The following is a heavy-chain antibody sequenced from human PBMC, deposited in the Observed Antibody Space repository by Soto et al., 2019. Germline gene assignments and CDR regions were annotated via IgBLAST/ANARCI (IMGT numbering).Heavy chain of an antibody. CDR1: GFSFRDHS. J-gene: IGHJ4*02. CDR3: ARDLSWAFDH. CDR2: IRGTTTI. Sequence: GGSLRLSGAASGFSFRDHSMNWVRQAPGKGLEWISYIRGTTTISYADSVKGRFTISRDNAENSLYLQMNSLRDEDTAVYYCARDLSWAFDHWGQGALVTVSS. D-gene: IGHD6-13*01. V-gene: IGHV3-48*02.